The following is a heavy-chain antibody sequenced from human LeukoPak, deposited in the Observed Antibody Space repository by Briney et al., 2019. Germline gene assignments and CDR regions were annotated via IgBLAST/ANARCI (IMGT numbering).Heavy chain of an antibody. D-gene: IGHD1-1*01. J-gene: IGHJ6*03. CDR2: INHSGST. V-gene: IGHV4-34*01. Sequence: SETLSLTCAVYGGSFSDYYWSWIRQPPGKGLEWIGEINHSGSTNYNPSLKSRVTISLDTSKNQFSLKLTSVTAADTAVYYCARVSWFPGTSYYYMDVWGKGTTVTVSS. CDR1: GGSFSDYY. CDR3: ARVSWFPGTSYYYMDV.